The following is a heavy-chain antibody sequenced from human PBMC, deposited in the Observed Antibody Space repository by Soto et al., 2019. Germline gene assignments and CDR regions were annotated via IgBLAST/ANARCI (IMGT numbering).Heavy chain of an antibody. Sequence: EVQLLESGGGLVQPGGSLRLSCAASGFTFSSYAMSWVRQAPGKGLEWVSAISGSGGSTYYADSVKGRFTISRDNSKNTRYRQINGLRAGDTAVYYFARAPIREVSPRLWFGEYWESSLFEYGGQGPLVTVPS. J-gene: IGHJ4*02. D-gene: IGHD3-10*01. CDR2: ISGSGGST. V-gene: IGHV3-23*01. CDR3: ARAPIREVSPRLWFGEYWESSLFEY. CDR1: GFTFSSYA.